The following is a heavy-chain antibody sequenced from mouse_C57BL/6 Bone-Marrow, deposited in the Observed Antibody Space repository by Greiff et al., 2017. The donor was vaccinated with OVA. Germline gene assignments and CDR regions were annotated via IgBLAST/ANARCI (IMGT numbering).Heavy chain of an antibody. J-gene: IGHJ4*01. V-gene: IGHV3-5*01. Sequence: EVKLMESGPGLVKPSQTVFLTCTVTGISITTGNYRWSWIRQFPGNKLEWIGYIYYSGTITYNPSLTSRTTITRDTPKNQFFLEMNSLTAEDTATYYCAREDDYGSSSIYYAMDYWGQGTSVTVSS. CDR1: GISITTGNYR. CDR2: IYYSGTI. D-gene: IGHD1-1*01. CDR3: AREDDYGSSSIYYAMDY.